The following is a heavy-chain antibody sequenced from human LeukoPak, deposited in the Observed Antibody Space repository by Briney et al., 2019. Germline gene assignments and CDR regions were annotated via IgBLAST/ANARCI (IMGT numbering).Heavy chain of an antibody. V-gene: IGHV3-9*01. CDR2: ISWNSGSI. J-gene: IGHJ4*02. CDR3: AKGREDYYDSSGYDYFDY. CDR1: GFTFTNYA. D-gene: IGHD3-22*01. Sequence: GGSLRLSCAASGFTFTNYAMSWVRQAPGKGLEWVSGISWNSGSIGYADSVKGRFTISRDNAKNSLYLQMNSLRAEDTALYYCAKGREDYYDSSGYDYFDYWGQGTLVTVSS.